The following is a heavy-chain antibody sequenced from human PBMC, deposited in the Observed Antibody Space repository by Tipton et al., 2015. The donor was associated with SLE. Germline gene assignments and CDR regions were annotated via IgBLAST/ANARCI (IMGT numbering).Heavy chain of an antibody. CDR3: AAQPVAGLWYFDL. J-gene: IGHJ2*01. Sequence: LRLSCTVSGGSISSYYWSWIRQPPGKGLAWIGYIYYSGITNYNPSLKSRVTISVDTSKNQFSLKLSSVIAADTAVYYCAAQPVAGLWYFDLWGRGTLVAVSS. CDR1: GGSISSYY. CDR2: IYYSGIT. V-gene: IGHV4-59*01. D-gene: IGHD1-14*01.